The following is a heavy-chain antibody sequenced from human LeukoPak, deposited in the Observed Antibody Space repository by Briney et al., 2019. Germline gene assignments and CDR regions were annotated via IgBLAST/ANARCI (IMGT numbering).Heavy chain of an antibody. D-gene: IGHD3-3*01. J-gene: IGHJ6*02. Sequence: PGGSLRLSCAASGFTFSSYSMNWVRQAPGKGLEWVSYISSSSTIYYADSVKGRFTISRDNAKNSLYLQMNSLRAEDTAVYYCAGDRTYDFWSGYYNYYYGMDVWGQGTTVTVSS. CDR2: ISSSSTI. CDR3: AGDRTYDFWSGYYNYYYGMDV. V-gene: IGHV3-48*04. CDR1: GFTFSSYS.